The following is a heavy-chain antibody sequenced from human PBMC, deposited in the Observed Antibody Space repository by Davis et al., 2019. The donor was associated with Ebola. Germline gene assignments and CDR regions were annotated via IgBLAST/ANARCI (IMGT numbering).Heavy chain of an antibody. J-gene: IGHJ3*02. D-gene: IGHD3-16*01. CDR3: ARDRNDYVTAFDI. Sequence: GESLKISCAASGFTFSNYWMHWVRQAPGKGLVWVSRINSDGSSTSYADSVKGRFTISRDNAKNTLYLQMNSLRAEDTAVYYCARDRNDYVTAFDIWGQGTMVTVSS. CDR1: GFTFSNYW. CDR2: INSDGSST. V-gene: IGHV3-74*01.